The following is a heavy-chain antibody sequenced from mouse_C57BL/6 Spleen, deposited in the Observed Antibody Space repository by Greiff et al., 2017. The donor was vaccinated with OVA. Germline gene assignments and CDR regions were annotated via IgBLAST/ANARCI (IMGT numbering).Heavy chain of an antibody. CDR1: GYTFTGYW. Sequence: VKLMESGAELMKPGASVKLSCKATGYTFTGYWIEWVKQRPGHGLEWIGEILPGSGSTNYNEKFKGKATFTADTSSNTAYMQLSSLTTEDSAIYYCAGFETAQALPSFDYWGQGTTLTVSS. V-gene: IGHV1-9*01. D-gene: IGHD3-2*02. CDR2: ILPGSGST. CDR3: AGFETAQALPSFDY. J-gene: IGHJ2*01.